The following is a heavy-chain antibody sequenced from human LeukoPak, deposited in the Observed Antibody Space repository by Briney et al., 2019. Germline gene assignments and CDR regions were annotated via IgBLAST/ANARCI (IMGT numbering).Heavy chain of an antibody. J-gene: IGHJ6*03. D-gene: IGHD5-12*01. Sequence: SETLSLTCTVSGGSISSYYWSWIRQPAGKGLEWIGRIYTSGSTNYNPSLKSRFTMSVDTSKNQFSLKLSSVTAADTAVYYCARDLSLRLPHYYYYMAVWGKGTTVTVSS. CDR3: ARDLSLRLPHYYYYMAV. CDR1: GGSISSYY. CDR2: IYTSGST. V-gene: IGHV4-4*07.